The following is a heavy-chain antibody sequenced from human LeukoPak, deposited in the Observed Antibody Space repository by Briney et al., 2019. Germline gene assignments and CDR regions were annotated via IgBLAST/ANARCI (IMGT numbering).Heavy chain of an antibody. V-gene: IGHV4-34*01. D-gene: IGHD3-3*01. Sequence: PSETLSLTCAVYGGSFSGYYWSWIRQPPGKGLEWIGEINHSGSTNYNPSLKSRVTISVDTSKNQFSLKLSSVTAADTAVYYCAREGPIGTGFLEWFPPDYWGQGTLVTVSS. CDR3: AREGPIGTGFLEWFPPDY. J-gene: IGHJ4*02. CDR1: GGSFSGYY. CDR2: INHSGST.